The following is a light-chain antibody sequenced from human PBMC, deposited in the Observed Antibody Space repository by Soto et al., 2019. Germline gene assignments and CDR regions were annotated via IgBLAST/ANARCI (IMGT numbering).Light chain of an antibody. V-gene: IGKV3-11*01. CDR2: AAS. CDR1: QSVSSY. J-gene: IGKJ5*01. CDR3: QQRSNWPQIT. Sequence: IVLMRSRATLSLSPGERATLSCRASQSVSSYLAWYQQKPGQAPRLLIYAASNRATDIPARFSGSGSGTDFTLTISSLEPEDFAVYYCQQRSNWPQITSGQGTRLEIK.